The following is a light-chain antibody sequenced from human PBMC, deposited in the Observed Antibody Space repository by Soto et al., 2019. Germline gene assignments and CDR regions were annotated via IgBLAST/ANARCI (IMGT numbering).Light chain of an antibody. J-gene: IGLJ3*02. Sequence: QTVVTQEPSFSVSPGGTVTLTCGLNSGSVSTAYYPSWYQQTPGQAPRTLIYNTNTRSSGVPDRFSGSILGNKAALTITGAKAADECDYYCVLYMRPNWVFGGGTKVTVL. CDR1: SGSVSTAYY. CDR3: VLYMRPNWV. V-gene: IGLV8-61*01. CDR2: NTN.